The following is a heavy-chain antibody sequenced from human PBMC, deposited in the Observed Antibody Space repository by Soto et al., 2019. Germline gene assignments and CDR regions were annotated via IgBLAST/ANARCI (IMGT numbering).Heavy chain of an antibody. CDR1: GYIFTSNA. Sequence: ASVKVSCKASGYIFTSNAISWARQARGLGREWMGWISAYNGNTKYAEKFRGSITITTATSTISPYMELRSVRSDDTYVYYCAREVVRSFSVWFDPWGQGTLVTVSS. J-gene: IGHJ5*02. CDR3: AREVVRSFSVWFDP. V-gene: IGHV1-18*01. CDR2: ISAYNGNT.